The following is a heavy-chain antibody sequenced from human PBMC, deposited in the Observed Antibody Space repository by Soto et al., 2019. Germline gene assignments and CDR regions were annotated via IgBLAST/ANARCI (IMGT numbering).Heavy chain of an antibody. CDR2: IYYSGST. CDR3: ATQEVGGSYVYTFDP. CDR1: GGSTTSSSYY. V-gene: IGHV4-39*01. J-gene: IGHJ5*02. D-gene: IGHD1-26*01. Sequence: QLHLRESGPGLVKPSETLSLTCTVSGGSTTSSSYYWGWIRQPPGKGLEWIGSIYYSGSTYYYPCHTSRVILPVHTTKHQLSQSLSSVTAPDTAVYYYATQEVGGSYVYTFDPWGQGTLVTVSS.